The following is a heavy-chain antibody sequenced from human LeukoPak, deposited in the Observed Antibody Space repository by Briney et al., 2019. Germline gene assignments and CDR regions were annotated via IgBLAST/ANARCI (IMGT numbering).Heavy chain of an antibody. V-gene: IGHV3-74*01. CDR3: VRDWDHFDFDS. Sequence: RGSLRLSCAASGFTFRNYWMHWIRQAPGKGLVWVSRIKGDGSHTIYADSVKGRFTISRDNAKNTLYLQMKSLRVEDTALYYCVRDWDHFDFDSWGQGTLVTVSS. CDR2: IKGDGSHT. D-gene: IGHD1-26*01. J-gene: IGHJ5*01. CDR1: GFTFRNYW.